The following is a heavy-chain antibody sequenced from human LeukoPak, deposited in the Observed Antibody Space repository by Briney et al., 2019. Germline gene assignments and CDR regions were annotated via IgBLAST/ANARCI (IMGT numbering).Heavy chain of an antibody. CDR1: GFSLSDYG. D-gene: IGHD1-26*01. Sequence: GGSLRLSCSASGFSLSDYGMSWVRQAPGKGLEWVSYITMNSVRFYADSVKGRFTISRDNDKNSVYLQMNSLRAEDTAVYYCARDSGSYSPWHGMDVWGQGTTVTVSS. J-gene: IGHJ6*02. CDR3: ARDSGSYSPWHGMDV. V-gene: IGHV3-69-1*01. CDR2: ITMNSVR.